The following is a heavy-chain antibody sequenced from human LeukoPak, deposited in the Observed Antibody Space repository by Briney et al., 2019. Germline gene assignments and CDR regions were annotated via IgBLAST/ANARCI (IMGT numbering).Heavy chain of an antibody. CDR2: ISGSGGST. V-gene: IGHV3-23*01. J-gene: IGHJ4*02. CDR3: VKDQTYYYDINNYYW. Sequence: GGSLRLSCAASGFTFSSYAMSWVRQAPGKGLEWVSAISGSGGSTYYADSVKGRFTISRDNSKNTLYLQMNSLRAEDTAVYYCVKDQTYYYDINNYYWWGQGTLVTVSS. CDR1: GFTFSSYA. D-gene: IGHD3-22*01.